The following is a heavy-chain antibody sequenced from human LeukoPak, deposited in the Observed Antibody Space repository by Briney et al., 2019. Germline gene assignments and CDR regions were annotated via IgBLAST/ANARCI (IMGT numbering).Heavy chain of an antibody. Sequence: PGGSLRLSCAASGFTFSNYAMSWVRQAPGKGLEWVSAFSPSGGGTYYVDSVKGRFTISRDNSKNTLYLQMNSLRAEDTAVYYCAKADIYGYSGWFDPWGQGSLVTVSS. CDR1: GFTFSNYA. J-gene: IGHJ5*02. V-gene: IGHV3-23*01. CDR2: FSPSGGGT. CDR3: AKADIYGYSGWFDP. D-gene: IGHD5-18*01.